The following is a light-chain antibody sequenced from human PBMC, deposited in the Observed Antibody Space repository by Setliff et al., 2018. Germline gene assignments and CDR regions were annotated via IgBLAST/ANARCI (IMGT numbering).Light chain of an antibody. J-gene: IGLJ1*01. CDR1: SSDVGSYDL. CDR3: NAYTSRSTDV. V-gene: IGLV2-14*03. CDR2: NVS. Sequence: QSALAQPASVSGSPGQSITISCSGTSSDVGSYDLVSWYQQHPGKAPKLIIYNVSGRPSGVSHRFSGSKSDNSAPLTISGLQAEDEADYYCNAYTSRSTDVFGSGTKGTV.